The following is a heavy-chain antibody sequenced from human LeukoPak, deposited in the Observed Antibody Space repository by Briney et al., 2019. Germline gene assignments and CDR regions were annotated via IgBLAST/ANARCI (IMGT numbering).Heavy chain of an antibody. D-gene: IGHD6-6*01. CDR1: GFTFSSYS. J-gene: IGHJ3*02. V-gene: IGHV3-48*01. CDR3: AREDYSSSPNAFDI. Sequence: GGSLRLSCAASGFTFSSYSMNWVRQAPGKGLEWVSYISSSSSSIYYADSVKGRFTISRDNAKNSLYLQMNSLRAEDTAVYYCAREDYSSSPNAFDIWGQGTMVTLSS. CDR2: ISSSSSSI.